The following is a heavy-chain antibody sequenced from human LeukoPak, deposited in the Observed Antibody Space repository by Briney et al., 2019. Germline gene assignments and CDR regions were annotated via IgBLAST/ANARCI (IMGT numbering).Heavy chain of an antibody. CDR3: ARESYYYDSSGYSIHFDY. CDR2: IYYSGST. Sequence: SETLSLTCTVSGGSISSYYWSWIRQPPGKGLEWIGYIYYSGSTNYNPSLKSRVTISVDTSKNQFSLKLSSVTAADTAVYYCARESYYYDSSGYSIHFDYWGQGTLVTVSS. V-gene: IGHV4-59*01. D-gene: IGHD3-22*01. J-gene: IGHJ4*02. CDR1: GGSISSYY.